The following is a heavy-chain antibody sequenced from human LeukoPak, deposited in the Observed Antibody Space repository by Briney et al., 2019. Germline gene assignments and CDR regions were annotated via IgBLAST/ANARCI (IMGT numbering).Heavy chain of an antibody. CDR2: ISGSGGST. D-gene: IGHD5-24*01. CDR1: GFTFSSYA. CDR3: AKDLSRWLQYTRFDY. J-gene: IGHJ4*02. Sequence: AGGSLRLSCAASGFTFSSYAMSWVRQAPGKGLEWVSAISGSGGSTYYADSVKGRFTISRDNSKNTLYLQMNSLRAEDTAVYYCAKDLSRWLQYTRFDYWGQGTLVTVSS. V-gene: IGHV3-23*01.